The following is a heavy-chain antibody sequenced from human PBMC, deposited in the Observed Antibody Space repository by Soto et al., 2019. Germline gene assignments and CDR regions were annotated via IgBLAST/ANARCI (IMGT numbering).Heavy chain of an antibody. CDR2: IYPGDSDT. V-gene: IGHV5-51*01. CDR3: ARHEIAAAGIGWFDP. Sequence: PGESLKISCKGSGYSFTSYWIGWVRQMPGKGLEWMGIIYPGDSDTRYSPSFQGQVTISADKSISTAYLQWSSLKASDTAMYYCARHEIAAAGIGWFDPWGQGTLVTVSS. CDR1: GYSFTSYW. J-gene: IGHJ5*02. D-gene: IGHD6-13*01.